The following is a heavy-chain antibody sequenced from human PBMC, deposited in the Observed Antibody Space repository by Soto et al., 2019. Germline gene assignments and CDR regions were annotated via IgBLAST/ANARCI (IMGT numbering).Heavy chain of an antibody. CDR3: GRYNYGGIFDF. V-gene: IGHV4-31*03. Sequence: TLSLTCSVSGGSILNGGHYWTWIRPHPGKGLEGIGRIFFSGNTHYNPALKSRLTFSLDTAKNQFSLKLTSVTAADTAIYFCGRYNYGGIFDFCGPGPLVTVYS. D-gene: IGHD4-17*01. J-gene: IGHJ4*02. CDR2: IFFSGNT. CDR1: GGSILNGGHY.